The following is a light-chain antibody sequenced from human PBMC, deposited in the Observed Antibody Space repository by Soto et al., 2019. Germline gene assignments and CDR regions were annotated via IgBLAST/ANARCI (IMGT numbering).Light chain of an antibody. CDR1: QSVSSN. Sequence: DIVMTQSPATLSVSPWGRATLSCRASQSVSSNLAWYQQKPGQAPRLLIYGASTRATDIPARFSGSGSGTEFTLTISSLQSEDFAVYYCQQYNNWRRTFGQGTKVDIK. CDR3: QQYNNWRRT. J-gene: IGKJ1*01. CDR2: GAS. V-gene: IGKV3-15*01.